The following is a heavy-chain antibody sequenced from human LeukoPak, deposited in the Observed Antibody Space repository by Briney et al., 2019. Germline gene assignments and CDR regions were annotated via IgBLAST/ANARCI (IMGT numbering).Heavy chain of an antibody. CDR3: ARGGAYSWNWWYFEY. CDR1: GGSISTYY. D-gene: IGHD1-1*01. J-gene: IGHJ4*02. V-gene: IGHV4-59*01. CDR2: IYYTGIT. Sequence: PSETLSLTCTVSGGSISTYYWSWLRQPPGKGLEWIGYIYYTGITNYNPSLKSRVTISVDTSKNQFSLKLSSVTAADTAVYYCARGGAYSWNWWYFEYWGQGTLGTVSS.